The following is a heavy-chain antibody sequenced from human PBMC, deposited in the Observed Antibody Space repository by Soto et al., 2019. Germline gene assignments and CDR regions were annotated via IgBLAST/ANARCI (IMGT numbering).Heavy chain of an antibody. D-gene: IGHD4-4*01. CDR1: GGTFSTYT. J-gene: IGHJ5*02. Sequence: PVKVSCKASGGTFSTYTITWVRQAPGQGLEWMGRIIPIIGIINYAQKFQGRVTISADKFTGTAYMELTGLRSDDTAVYYCAGDPDSHYNDSHASSYPWGQGTLVTSPQ. CDR3: AGDPDSHYNDSHASSYP. V-gene: IGHV1-69*04. CDR2: IIPIIGII.